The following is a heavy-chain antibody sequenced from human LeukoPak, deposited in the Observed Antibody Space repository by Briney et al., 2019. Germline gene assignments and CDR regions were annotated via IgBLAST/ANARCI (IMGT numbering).Heavy chain of an antibody. D-gene: IGHD3-10*01. V-gene: IGHV4-38-2*02. J-gene: IGHJ4*02. CDR2: IYHNGNT. Sequence: SETLSLTCTVSTYSISSGYYWGWIRQPPGKGLEWIGNIYHNGNTYYNPSLKSRVTISVDTSKNRFSLKLSSVTAADTAVYYCARSFWGPGSYPSDYWGQGTLVTVSS. CDR1: TYSISSGYY. CDR3: ARSFWGPGSYPSDY.